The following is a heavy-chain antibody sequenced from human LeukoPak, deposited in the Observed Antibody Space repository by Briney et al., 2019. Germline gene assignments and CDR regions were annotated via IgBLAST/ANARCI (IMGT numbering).Heavy chain of an antibody. CDR2: INRISYLSTGSITT. V-gene: IGHV3-11*01. D-gene: IGHD3-10*01. CDR1: GFTFSDYH. Sequence: GGSLRLSCEASGFTFSDYHMSWVRQAPGKGLEWVSYINRISYLSTGSITTYYADSVKGRFTISRDNAKNSLYLQMNSLRAEDTAVYYCAKDRTWFGESPDYWGQGTLVTVSS. J-gene: IGHJ4*02. CDR3: AKDRTWFGESPDY.